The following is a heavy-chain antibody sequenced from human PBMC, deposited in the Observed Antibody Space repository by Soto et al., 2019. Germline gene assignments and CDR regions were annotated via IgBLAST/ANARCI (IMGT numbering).Heavy chain of an antibody. J-gene: IGHJ4*02. Sequence: GESLKISCKGSGYTFTTYWIGWVRQMPGKGLEWMGVIYPDNSDTTYSPYYQGQVTLSADKSISTAYLQWRSLQASDTAMYYSVRRPGCSTTTCSRELDYWGQGTLVTVSS. CDR3: VRRPGCSTTTCSRELDY. D-gene: IGHD2-2*01. CDR2: IYPDNSDT. V-gene: IGHV5-51*01. CDR1: GYTFTTYW.